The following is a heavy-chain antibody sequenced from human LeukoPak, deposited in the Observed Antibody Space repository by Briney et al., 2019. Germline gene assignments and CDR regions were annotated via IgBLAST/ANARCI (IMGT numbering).Heavy chain of an antibody. J-gene: IGHJ4*02. D-gene: IGHD3-22*01. CDR1: GYTFTSYG. CDR2: ISAYNGNT. Sequence: ASVKVSCKASGYTFTSYGISWVRQAPGQGLEWMGWISAYNGNTNYAQKFQGRVTITTDESTSTAYMELSSLRSEDTAVYYCARDGRPGYYDSSGYYLDPYYFDYWGQGTLVTVSS. V-gene: IGHV1-18*01. CDR3: ARDGRPGYYDSSGYYLDPYYFDY.